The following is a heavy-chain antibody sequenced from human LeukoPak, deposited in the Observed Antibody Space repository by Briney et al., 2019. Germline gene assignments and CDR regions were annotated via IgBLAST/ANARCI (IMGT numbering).Heavy chain of an antibody. Sequence: ASVKVSCKAFGYTLSGYYIQWLRQAPGQGLEWVGWIRPNNGGTHSAQKFQGRVSMTKDASINAAYMELNSLTSDDTAVYFCVRLLEGDYHYDYWGQGTLVIVSS. CDR3: VRLLEGDYHYDY. CDR1: GYTLSGYY. CDR2: IRPNNGGT. V-gene: IGHV1-2*02. J-gene: IGHJ4*02. D-gene: IGHD4-17*01.